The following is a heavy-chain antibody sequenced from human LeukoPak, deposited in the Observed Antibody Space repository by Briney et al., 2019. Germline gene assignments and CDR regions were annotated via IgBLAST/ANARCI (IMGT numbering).Heavy chain of an antibody. J-gene: IGHJ5*02. CDR1: GYSFTSYW. CDR2: IYPGDSDT. D-gene: IGHD3-10*01. CDR3: ARRYYGSGSYYNWFDP. Sequence: GESLKISCKGSGYSFTSYWIGWVRQMPGKGLEWIGSIYPGDSDTRYSPSFQGQVTISADKSISTAYLQWSSLKASDTAMYYCARRYYGSGSYYNWFDPWGQGTLVTVSS. V-gene: IGHV5-51*01.